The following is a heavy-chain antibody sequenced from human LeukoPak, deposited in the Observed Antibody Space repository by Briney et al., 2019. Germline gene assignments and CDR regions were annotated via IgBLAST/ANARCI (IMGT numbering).Heavy chain of an antibody. CDR3: TRAYDSGTYSTFDY. V-gene: IGHV3-74*01. CDR2: IDPDGTET. D-gene: IGHD3-10*01. Sequence: PGGSLRLSCAASGFTFSSYGMSWVRQAPGKGLVWVSCIDPDGTETTYADSVKGRLTISRDNAKNTVFLQMNNLTAEDTAVYYCTRAYDSGTYSTFDYWGQGALVTVTS. J-gene: IGHJ4*02. CDR1: GFTFSSYG.